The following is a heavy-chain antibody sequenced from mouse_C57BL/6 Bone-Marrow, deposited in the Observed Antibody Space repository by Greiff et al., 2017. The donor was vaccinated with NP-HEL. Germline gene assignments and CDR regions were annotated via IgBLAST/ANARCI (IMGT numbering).Heavy chain of an antibody. V-gene: IGHV2-5*01. J-gene: IGHJ4*01. CDR2: IWRGGST. D-gene: IGHD1-1*01. CDR1: GFSLTSYG. Sequence: VQLVESGPGLVQPSQSLSITCTVSGFSLTSYGVHWVRQSPGKGLEWLGVIWRGGSTDYNAAFMSRLSITKDNSKSQVFFKMNSLQADDTAIYYCAQHYYGSRRALMDYWGQGTSVTVSS. CDR3: AQHYYGSRRALMDY.